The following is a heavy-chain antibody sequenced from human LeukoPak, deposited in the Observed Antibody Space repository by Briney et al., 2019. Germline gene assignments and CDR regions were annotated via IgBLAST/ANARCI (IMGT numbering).Heavy chain of an antibody. D-gene: IGHD2-2*01. Sequence: SETLSLTCTVSGGSISRSSYYWGWIRQPPGKGLEWIGSIHRSGSTHYNPSLKSRVTVSVDTSKNQFSLKLSSVTAADTAVYYCAQSSTGLYNWFDPWGQGTLVTVSS. CDR2: IHRSGST. CDR3: AQSSTGLYNWFDP. CDR1: GGSISRSSYY. V-gene: IGHV4-39*01. J-gene: IGHJ5*02.